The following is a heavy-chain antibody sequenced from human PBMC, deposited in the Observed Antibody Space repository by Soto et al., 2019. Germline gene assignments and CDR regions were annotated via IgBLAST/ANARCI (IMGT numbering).Heavy chain of an antibody. V-gene: IGHV3-72*01. J-gene: IGHJ4*02. Sequence: GGSLRLSCAASGFTFSDHYMDWVRQAPGKGLEWVGRTRNKANSYTTEYAASVKGRFTISRDDSKNSLYLQMNSLKTEDTAVYYCARVLLGSGFDYWGQGTLVTVSS. CDR2: TRNKANSYTT. D-gene: IGHD2-8*02. CDR1: GFTFSDHY. CDR3: ARVLLGSGFDY.